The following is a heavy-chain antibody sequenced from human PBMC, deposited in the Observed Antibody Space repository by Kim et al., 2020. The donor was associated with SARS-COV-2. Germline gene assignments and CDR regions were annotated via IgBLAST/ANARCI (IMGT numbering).Heavy chain of an antibody. Sequence: SVKVSCKASGGTFSSYAISWVRQAPGQGLEWMGGIIPIFGTANYAQKFQGRVTITADESTSTAYMELSSLRSEDTAVYYCARGGRIAAAASPLYYYYGMDVWGQGTTVTVSS. D-gene: IGHD6-13*01. V-gene: IGHV1-69*13. CDR1: GGTFSSYA. CDR3: ARGGRIAAAASPLYYYYGMDV. CDR2: IIPIFGTA. J-gene: IGHJ6*02.